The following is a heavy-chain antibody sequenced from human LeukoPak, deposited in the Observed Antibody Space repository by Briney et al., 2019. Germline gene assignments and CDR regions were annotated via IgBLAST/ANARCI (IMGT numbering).Heavy chain of an antibody. J-gene: IGHJ4*02. CDR3: ARDSIAYGSGSYLHS. V-gene: IGHV3-30*04. Sequence: GGSLRLSCAASGFTFKSYAMHWVRQAPGKALEWVALISYDGNKQHYAESVKGRFTISSDSSRNTLFLQMNSLRVEDTAVYYCARDSIAYGSGSYLHSWGQGTLVTVSS. CDR1: GFTFKSYA. CDR2: ISYDGNKQ. D-gene: IGHD3-10*01.